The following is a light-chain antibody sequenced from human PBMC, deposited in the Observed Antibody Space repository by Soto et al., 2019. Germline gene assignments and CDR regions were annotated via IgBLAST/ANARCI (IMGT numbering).Light chain of an antibody. J-gene: IGKJ4*01. CDR2: GAS. CDR1: QSVSSN. CDR3: QQYNNWPFT. Sequence: EIVMTQSPATLSVSPGERATLSCRASQSVSSNLAWYQQRPGQGPRLLIYGASTRATGFPARFSGSGSGTEVTPTIRSLPFEGFASYYCQQYNNWPFTFGGGTKVEIK. V-gene: IGKV3-15*01.